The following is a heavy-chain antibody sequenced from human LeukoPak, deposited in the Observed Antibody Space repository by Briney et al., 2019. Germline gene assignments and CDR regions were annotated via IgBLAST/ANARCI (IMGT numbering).Heavy chain of an antibody. CDR3: AREVREVPH. CDR1: GFTVSSNY. J-gene: IGHJ4*02. CDR2: INQYGTEK. V-gene: IGHV3-7*04. Sequence: HPGGSLRLSCAASGFTVSSNYMSWVRQAPGKGLEWVAKINQYGTEKYYVDSVKGRFTISRDNAKNSLYLQMNSLRAEDTAVYYCAREVREVPHWGQGTLVTVSS. D-gene: IGHD2-2*01.